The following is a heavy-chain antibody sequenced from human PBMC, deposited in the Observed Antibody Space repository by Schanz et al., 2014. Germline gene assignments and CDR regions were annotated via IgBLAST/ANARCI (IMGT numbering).Heavy chain of an antibody. D-gene: IGHD2-15*01. CDR2: IFTDGRT. CDR1: GFAVDNYY. Sequence: EVKMVESGGGLVKPGGSLRLSCAASGFAVDNYYMSCVRQAPGRGLEWVSIIFTDGRTYYADSVKGRFTISRDSSKNTLFLQMNSLRTEDTAVYYCARLDPYCRSGTCSRAFDFWGQGTLVTVSS. J-gene: IGHJ4*02. CDR3: ARLDPYCRSGTCSRAFDF. V-gene: IGHV3-66*02.